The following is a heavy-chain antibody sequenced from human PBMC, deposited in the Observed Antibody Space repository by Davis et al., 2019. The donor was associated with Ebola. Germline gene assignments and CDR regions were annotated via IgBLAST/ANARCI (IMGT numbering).Heavy chain of an antibody. D-gene: IGHD3-22*01. CDR3: AKDKFPQYDSAIWGSDY. J-gene: IGHJ4*02. Sequence: GESLKISCAASGFTLSDYYMTWIRQAPGKGLEWVSYISTSGVTIHYADSVKGRFTISRDSAKKTLYLQMNSLSAEDTAVYFCAKDKFPQYDSAIWGSDYWGQGTLVTVSS. CDR1: GFTLSDYY. CDR2: ISTSGVTI. V-gene: IGHV3-11*01.